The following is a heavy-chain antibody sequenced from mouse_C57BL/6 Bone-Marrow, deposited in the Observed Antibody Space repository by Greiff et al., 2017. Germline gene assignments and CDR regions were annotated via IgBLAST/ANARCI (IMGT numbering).Heavy chain of an antibody. Sequence: QVQLQQPGAELVMPGASVKLSCKASGYTFTSYWMHWVKQRPGQGLEWIGEIDPSDSYTNYNQKFKGKSTLTVDKSSSTAYMQLGSLTSEDSAVYYCARDGSSPYYFDYWGQGTTLTVSS. CDR3: ARDGSSPYYFDY. J-gene: IGHJ2*01. CDR2: IDPSDSYT. CDR1: GYTFTSYW. D-gene: IGHD1-1*01. V-gene: IGHV1-69*01.